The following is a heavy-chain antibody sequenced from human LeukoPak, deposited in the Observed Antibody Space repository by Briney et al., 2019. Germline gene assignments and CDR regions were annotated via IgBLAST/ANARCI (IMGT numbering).Heavy chain of an antibody. V-gene: IGHV3-74*01. Sequence: GGSLRLSCAASGFTFRNYWMHWVRQAPGKGLVWVSGIESDGSSTTYADSVKGRFTISRDNAKNTLYLQMNSLRAEDTAKYYCARGGIAVTGTLRYDYWGQGTLVTVSS. CDR2: IESDGSST. CDR1: GFTFRNYW. J-gene: IGHJ4*02. CDR3: ARGGIAVTGTLRYDY. D-gene: IGHD6-19*01.